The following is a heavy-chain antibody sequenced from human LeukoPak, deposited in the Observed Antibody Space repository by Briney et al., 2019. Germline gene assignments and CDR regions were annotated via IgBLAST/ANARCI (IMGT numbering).Heavy chain of an antibody. Sequence: ASVKVSCKASGYTFIAYGISWVRQAPGQGLEWMGWISAYSGNANYAQKVQGRVTVTTDTSTSTAYMELTSLTSDDTAVYYCARDGRGGYSGYDFVHAFDIWGQGTMVTVSS. J-gene: IGHJ3*02. CDR2: ISAYSGNA. CDR1: GYTFIAYG. CDR3: ARDGRGGYSGYDFVHAFDI. V-gene: IGHV1-18*01. D-gene: IGHD5-12*01.